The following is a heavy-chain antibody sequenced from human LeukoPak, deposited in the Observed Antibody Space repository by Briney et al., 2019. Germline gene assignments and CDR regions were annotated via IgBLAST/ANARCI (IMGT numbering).Heavy chain of an antibody. CDR1: GFTFSSYA. D-gene: IGHD1-26*01. CDR3: ARDLGGSYNY. V-gene: IGHV3-30-3*01. CDR2: IPYDGSNK. J-gene: IGHJ4*02. Sequence: GGSLRLSCAASGFTFSSYAMHWVRQAPGKGLEWVAVIPYDGSNKYYADSVKGRFTISRDNSKNTLYLQMNSLRAEDTAVYYCARDLGGSYNYWGQGTLVTVSS.